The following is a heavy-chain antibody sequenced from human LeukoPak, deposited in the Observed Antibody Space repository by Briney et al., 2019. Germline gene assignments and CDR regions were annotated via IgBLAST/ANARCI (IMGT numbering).Heavy chain of an antibody. V-gene: IGHV3-21*01. CDR3: ARESVHCSSTSCYLDY. Sequence: GGSLRLSCAASGFTFSSYSMNCVRQAPGKGLEWVSSISSSSSYIYYADSVKGRFTISRDNAKNSLYLQMNSLRAEDTAVYYCARESVHCSSTSCYLDYWGQGTLVTVSS. CDR2: ISSSSSYI. CDR1: GFTFSSYS. D-gene: IGHD2-2*01. J-gene: IGHJ4*02.